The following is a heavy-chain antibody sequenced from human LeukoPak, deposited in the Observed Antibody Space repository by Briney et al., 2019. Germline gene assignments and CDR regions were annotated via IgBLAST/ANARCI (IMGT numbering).Heavy chain of an antibody. D-gene: IGHD3-10*01. J-gene: IGHJ5*02. CDR1: GYTFTSYY. Sequence: ASVKVSCKASGYTFTSYYMHWVRQAPGQGLDWMGIINPSGGSTSYAQKFQGRVTMTRDTSTSTVYMELSSLRSEDTAVYYCARATRGSRTYYYGSGRAYNWFDPWGQGTLVTVSS. V-gene: IGHV1-46*01. CDR2: INPSGGST. CDR3: ARATRGSRTYYYGSGRAYNWFDP.